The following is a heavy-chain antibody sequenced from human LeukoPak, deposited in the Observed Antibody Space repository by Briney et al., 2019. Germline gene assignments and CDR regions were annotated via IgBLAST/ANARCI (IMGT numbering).Heavy chain of an antibody. J-gene: IGHJ3*02. CDR2: INPNSGGT. V-gene: IGHV1-2*02. Sequence: ASVKVSCKASGYTFTGYYMHWVRQAPGQGLEWMGWINPNSGGTNYAQKFQGRVTMTRDTSISTAYMELSRLRSDDTAVYYCVRIDYGDNGGDAFDIWGQGTMVTVSS. CDR3: VRIDYGDNGGDAFDI. D-gene: IGHD4-17*01. CDR1: GYTFTGYY.